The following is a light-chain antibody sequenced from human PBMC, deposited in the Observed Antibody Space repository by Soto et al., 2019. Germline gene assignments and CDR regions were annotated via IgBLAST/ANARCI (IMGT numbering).Light chain of an antibody. CDR1: QSVSSSY. Sequence: EFVLTQSPGTLSLSPGERATLSCRASQSVSSSYLAWYQQKPGQAPRLLIYGASSRATGIPDRFSGRGSGTDFTLTISRLEPEDFAVYYCQQSGSSPFTFGPGTNVDIK. V-gene: IGKV3-20*01. CDR3: QQSGSSPFT. CDR2: GAS. J-gene: IGKJ3*01.